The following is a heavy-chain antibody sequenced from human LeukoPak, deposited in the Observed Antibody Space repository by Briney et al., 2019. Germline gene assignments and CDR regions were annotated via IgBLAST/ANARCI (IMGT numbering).Heavy chain of an antibody. CDR3: TKGSFGDKSGKYYFDF. CDR1: GLTLSSYA. V-gene: IGHV3-30*02. CDR2: IRYDGSDQ. D-gene: IGHD2-21*01. J-gene: IGHJ4*02. Sequence: GESLRLSCAVSGLTLSSYAMHWVRQAPGKGLEWVAFIRYDGSDQYYADSVKGRFTISRDISNNTLFLQMNTLRIEDTAVYYCTKGSFGDKSGKYYFDFWGPGTLVTVSS.